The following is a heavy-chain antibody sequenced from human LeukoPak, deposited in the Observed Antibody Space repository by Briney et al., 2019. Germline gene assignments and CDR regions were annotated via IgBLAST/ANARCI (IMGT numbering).Heavy chain of an antibody. V-gene: IGHV3-11*04. CDR2: ISSSGSTI. Sequence: GGSLRLSCAASGFTLSDYYMSWIRQAPGKGLEWVSYISSSGSTIYYADSVKGRFTISRDNAKNSLYLQMNSLRAEDTAVYYCARERFLEWILRYFDYWGQGTLVTVSS. CDR3: ARERFLEWILRYFDY. D-gene: IGHD3-3*01. CDR1: GFTLSDYY. J-gene: IGHJ4*02.